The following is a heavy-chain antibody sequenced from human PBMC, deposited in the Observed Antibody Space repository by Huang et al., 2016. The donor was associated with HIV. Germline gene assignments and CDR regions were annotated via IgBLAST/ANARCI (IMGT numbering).Heavy chain of an antibody. J-gene: IGHJ4*02. CDR2: ISYDGSNK. CDR3: ARDGGYSYGYDEGGYFDY. Sequence: QVQLVESGGGVVQPGRSLRLSCAASGFTFSSYAMHWVRQAPGKGLEWVAVISYDGSNKYYADSGKGRFTISRDNSKNTLYLQMNSLRAEDTAVYYCARDGGYSYGYDEGGYFDYWGQGTLVTVSS. V-gene: IGHV3-30-3*01. CDR1: GFTFSSYA. D-gene: IGHD5-18*01.